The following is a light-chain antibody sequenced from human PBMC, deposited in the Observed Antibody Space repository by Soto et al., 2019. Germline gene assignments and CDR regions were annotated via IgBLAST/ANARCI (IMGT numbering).Light chain of an antibody. V-gene: IGKV1-5*03. CDR1: QSISSW. Sequence: DIQMTQSPSTLSASVGDRVTITCRASQSISSWLAWYQQKPGKAPKLLIYKASSLESGVPSRFSGSGSGTEFPLTISSLQADDFATYYCQHYNNARCTFGQGTKLEIK. CDR3: QHYNNARCT. J-gene: IGKJ2*02. CDR2: KAS.